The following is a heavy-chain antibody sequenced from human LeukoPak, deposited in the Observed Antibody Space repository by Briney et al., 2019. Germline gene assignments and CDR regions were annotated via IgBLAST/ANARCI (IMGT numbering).Heavy chain of an antibody. CDR1: GASISGSGYY. D-gene: IGHD6-6*01. CDR2: IYSSGST. J-gene: IGHJ4*02. Sequence: SETLSLTCTVSGASISGSGYYWGWIRQPPGKGLEWIGSIYSSGSTYYNASLQSRVTISIETSKNQISLKLTSVTAADTAVYYCARAGFALAPHRGTPFDYWGQGTLVTVSS. V-gene: IGHV4-39*02. CDR3: ARAGFALAPHRGTPFDY.